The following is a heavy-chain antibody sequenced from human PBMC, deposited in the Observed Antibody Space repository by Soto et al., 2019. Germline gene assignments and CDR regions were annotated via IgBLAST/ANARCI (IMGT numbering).Heavy chain of an antibody. CDR2: INHSGST. V-gene: IGHV4-34*01. CDR3: ARESYGSYYYYYMDV. D-gene: IGHD5-18*01. CDR1: GGSFSGYY. J-gene: IGHJ6*03. Sequence: QVQLQQWGAGLLKPSETLSLTCTVYGGSFSGYYWSWIRQPPGKGLEWIGEINHSGSTNYNPSLKSRVTISLDTSKNQFSLKLSSVTAADTALYYCARESYGSYYYYYMDVWGKGTTVTVSS.